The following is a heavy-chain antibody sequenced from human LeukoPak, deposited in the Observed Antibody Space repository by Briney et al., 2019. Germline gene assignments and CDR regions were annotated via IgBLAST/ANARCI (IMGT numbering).Heavy chain of an antibody. CDR2: LYSSENI. J-gene: IGHJ4*02. V-gene: IGHV4-61*02. CDR1: GGSISSGPYY. CDR3: ARTYSSGWYRYFDY. D-gene: IGHD6-19*01. Sequence: SQTLSLTCTVSGGSISSGPYYWSWIRQPAGKGLEWIGLLYSSENINYNPSLKSRVTISLDTSKNQFSLKLSSVTAADTAVYYCARTYSSGWYRYFDYWGQGTLVTVSS.